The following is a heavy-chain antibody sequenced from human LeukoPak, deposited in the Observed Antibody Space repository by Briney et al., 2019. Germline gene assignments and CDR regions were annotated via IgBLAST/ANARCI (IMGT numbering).Heavy chain of an antibody. CDR2: IRFDESRE. CDR3: AKVFYGSGSYFGY. CDR1: GFTFSRYG. J-gene: IGHJ4*02. V-gene: IGHV3-30*02. D-gene: IGHD3-10*01. Sequence: GGSLRLSCEASGFTFSRYGMHWVRRAPDKGLEWVAFIRFDESREFYADSVKGRFIVSRDNSKNTLYLQMNSLRAEDTAVYYCAKVFYGSGSYFGYWGQGTLVTVSS.